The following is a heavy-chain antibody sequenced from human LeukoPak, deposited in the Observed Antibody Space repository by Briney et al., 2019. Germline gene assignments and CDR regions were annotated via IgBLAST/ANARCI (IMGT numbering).Heavy chain of an antibody. Sequence: GSLRLSCAASGFTFSSYGMHWVRQAPGKGLEWVAVIWYDGSNKYYADSVKGRFTISRDNSKNTLYLQMNSLRAEDTAVYYCARDPRTAVAALDYWGQGTLVTVSS. CDR1: GFTFSSYG. D-gene: IGHD6-19*01. J-gene: IGHJ4*02. CDR3: ARDPRTAVAALDY. CDR2: IWYDGSNK. V-gene: IGHV3-33*01.